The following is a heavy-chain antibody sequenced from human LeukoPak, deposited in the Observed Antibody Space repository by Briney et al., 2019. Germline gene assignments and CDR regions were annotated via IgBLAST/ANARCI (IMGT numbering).Heavy chain of an antibody. CDR1: HESFSEHY. D-gene: IGHD3/OR15-3a*01. V-gene: IGHV4-34*01. CDR2: ISQSGTT. Sequence: SETLSLTCAVSHESFSEHYWHWIRQPPGKGLEWIGEISQSGTTHYNPSLKSRVTISVDTSENQFFLRVTSVTSADTAVYYCARGPMTSGVGTFDYWGQGTLVTVSS. CDR3: ARGPMTSGVGTFDY. J-gene: IGHJ4*02.